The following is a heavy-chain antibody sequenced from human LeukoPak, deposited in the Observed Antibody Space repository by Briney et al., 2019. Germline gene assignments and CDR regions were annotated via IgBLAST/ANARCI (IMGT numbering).Heavy chain of an antibody. CDR2: INHSGST. J-gene: IGHJ5*02. Sequence: PSETLSLTCAVYGGSFSGYYWSWIRQPPGKGLEWIGEINHSGSTNYNPSLKSRDTISVDTSKNQLSLKLSSVTAADTAVYYCARGWYSNWFDPWGQGTLVTVSS. V-gene: IGHV4-34*01. D-gene: IGHD2-21*02. CDR3: ARGWYSNWFDP. CDR1: GGSFSGYY.